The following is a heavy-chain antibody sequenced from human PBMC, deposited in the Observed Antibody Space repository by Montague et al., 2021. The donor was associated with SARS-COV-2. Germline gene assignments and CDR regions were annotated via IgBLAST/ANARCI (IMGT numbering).Heavy chain of an antibody. CDR3: ARSQDCSTTSCHFDY. V-gene: IGHV4-38-2*02. Sequence: SETLSLTCTVSGYSISSGYYWGWIRQPPGKGLEWIGSIYHSGSTYYNPSLKSRVTISVDTSKNQFSLKPSSVTAADTAVYYCARSQDCSTTSCHFDYWGQGTLVTVSS. J-gene: IGHJ4*02. CDR2: IYHSGST. CDR1: GYSISSGYY. D-gene: IGHD2-2*01.